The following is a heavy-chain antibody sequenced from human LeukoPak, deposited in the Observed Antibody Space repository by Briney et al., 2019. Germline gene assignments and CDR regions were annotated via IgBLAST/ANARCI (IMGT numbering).Heavy chain of an antibody. CDR3: ARELKPGMPAPYNWFDS. CDR2: IYTSGST. V-gene: IGHV4-4*07. CDR1: GGSISSYH. J-gene: IGHJ5*01. Sequence: SETLSLTCTVSGGSISSYHWSWIRQAAGKGLEWIGRIYTSGSTNYNPSLKSRVTMSVDTSKNQFSLKLSSVTAADTAVYYCARELKPGMPAPYNWFDSWGQGTLVTVSS. D-gene: IGHD2-2*01.